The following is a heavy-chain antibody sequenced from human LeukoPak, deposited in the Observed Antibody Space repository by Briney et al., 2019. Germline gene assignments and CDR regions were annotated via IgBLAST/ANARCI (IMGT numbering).Heavy chain of an antibody. CDR3: ATQFHNSYKNPYIRY. V-gene: IGHV1-69*05. CDR2: IIPIFGTA. D-gene: IGHD5-24*01. Sequence: SVKVSCKASGGTFSGYAISWVRQAPGQGLEWMGGIIPIFGTANYAQKFQGRVTITTDESTSTAYMELSSLRSEDTAVYYCATQFHNSYKNPYIRYWGQGTPVTVSS. CDR1: GGTFSGYA. J-gene: IGHJ4*02.